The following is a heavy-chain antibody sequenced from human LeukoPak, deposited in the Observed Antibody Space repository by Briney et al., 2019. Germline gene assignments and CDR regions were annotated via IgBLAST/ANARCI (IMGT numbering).Heavy chain of an antibody. V-gene: IGHV4-34*01. J-gene: IGHJ4*02. Sequence: SETLSLTCAVYGGSFSDYYWSWIRQPPGKGLEWIGEINHSGSTNYNPSLKSRVTISVDTSKNQFSLKLSSVTAADTAVYYCARDRPNYYDSSGYYPDYFDYWGQGTLVTVSS. CDR3: ARDRPNYYDSSGYYPDYFDY. CDR2: INHSGST. CDR1: GGSFSDYY. D-gene: IGHD3-22*01.